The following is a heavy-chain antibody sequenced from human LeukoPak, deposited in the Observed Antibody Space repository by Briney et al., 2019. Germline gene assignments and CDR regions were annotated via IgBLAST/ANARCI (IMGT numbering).Heavy chain of an antibody. D-gene: IGHD4-17*01. CDR1: GASMSHFY. J-gene: IGHJ4*02. CDR2: IFYNEDA. CDR3: AKGETVTTSPCDH. Sequence: SETLPLTCAVSGASMSHFYWNWFRQSPGKGLEWIGSIFYNEDANYNPSVKSRVTMSVDMSKSQFSLRLTSVTDADTAVYFCAKGETVTTSPCDHWGQGILVTVSS. V-gene: IGHV4-59*01.